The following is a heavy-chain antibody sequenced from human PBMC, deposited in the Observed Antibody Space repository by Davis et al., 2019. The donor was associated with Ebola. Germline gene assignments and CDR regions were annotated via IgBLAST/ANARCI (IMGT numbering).Heavy chain of an antibody. CDR1: GGSVSSGGYY. V-gene: IGHV4-61*08. D-gene: IGHD5-12*01. J-gene: IGHJ4*02. CDR3: ARHHGGNSGYDLDY. CDR2: IYYRGFT. Sequence: SETLSLTCTVSGGSVSSGGYYWNWIRQPPGKGLEWIGYIYYRGFTNYNPSLNSRATISVDTSKNQFSLKLSSVTAADTAVYYCARHHGGNSGYDLDYWGQGTLVTVSS.